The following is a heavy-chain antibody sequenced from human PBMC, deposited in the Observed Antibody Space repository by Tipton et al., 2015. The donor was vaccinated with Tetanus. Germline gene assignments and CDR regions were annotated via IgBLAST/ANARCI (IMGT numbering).Heavy chain of an antibody. CDR1: GGSISSYY. CDR2: IYYSGST. D-gene: IGHD1-26*01. J-gene: IGHJ6*02. V-gene: IGHV4-59*07. CDR3: ARVGRHQQFTYYHFYYGLDV. Sequence: TLSLTCTVSGGSISSYYWSWIRQPPGKGLEWIGYIYYSGSTNYNPSLKSRVTISVDTSKNQFSLKLSSVTAADTAVYYCARVGRHQQFTYYHFYYGLDVWGQGTTVTVSS.